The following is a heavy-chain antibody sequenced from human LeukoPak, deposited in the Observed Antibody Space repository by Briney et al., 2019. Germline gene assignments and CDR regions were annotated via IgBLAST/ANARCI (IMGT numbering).Heavy chain of an antibody. J-gene: IGHJ4*02. CDR3: AKGSLGYCSGGSCY. V-gene: IGHV3-30*18. CDR1: GFTFSSYG. D-gene: IGHD2-15*01. Sequence: GRSLRLSCAASGFTFSSYGMHWVRQAPGKGLEWVAVISYDGSNKYYADSVKGRFTISRDNSKNTLYLQMNSLRAEDTAVYYCAKGSLGYCSGGSCYWGQGTLVTVSS. CDR2: ISYDGSNK.